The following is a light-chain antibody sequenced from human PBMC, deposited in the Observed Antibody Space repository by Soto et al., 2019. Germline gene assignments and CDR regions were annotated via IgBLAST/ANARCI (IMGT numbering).Light chain of an antibody. CDR3: QQYNSSPWT. CDR2: KAS. Sequence: IQMTQSPSTLSAAVGVRVTITCRAIQSISSWLAWYQQKPGKAPKLLIYKASSLESGVPSRFSGSGSGTEFTLTISSLQPDDFATYSCQQYNSSPWTFGQGTKVEIK. V-gene: IGKV1-5*03. J-gene: IGKJ1*01. CDR1: QSISSW.